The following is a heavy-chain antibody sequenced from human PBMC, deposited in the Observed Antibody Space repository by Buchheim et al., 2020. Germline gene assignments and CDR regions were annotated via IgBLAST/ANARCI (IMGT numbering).Heavy chain of an antibody. Sequence: EVQLVESGGGLVQTGGSLRLSCAASEFTSRRYWVHWVRQAPGKGLVWVSRINPEGSTTTYADSVKGRFTISRDDGKNTFNLHMNNLRPEDTAVYYCARDLTGPFDLWGQGTL. CDR2: INPEGSTT. V-gene: IGHV3-74*01. CDR1: EFTSRRYW. D-gene: IGHD7-27*01. CDR3: ARDLTGPFDL. J-gene: IGHJ4*02.